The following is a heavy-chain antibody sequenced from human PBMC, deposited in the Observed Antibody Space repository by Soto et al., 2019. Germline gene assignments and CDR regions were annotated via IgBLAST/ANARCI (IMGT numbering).Heavy chain of an antibody. CDR2: IYPGDYDT. D-gene: IGHD4-4*01. CDR3: RGLGELATVPYDC. V-gene: IGHV5-51*03. CDR1: GYSFTSYW. Sequence: VQLVPSGAEVKKPGESLKISCKGSGYSFTSYWIGWVREMPGKGLKWLGIIYPGDYDTMYSPSFQGQVTISGDKSISPAYLQWRSLMASDTGLYYCRGLGELATVPYDCWGQGTLVTASS. J-gene: IGHJ4*02.